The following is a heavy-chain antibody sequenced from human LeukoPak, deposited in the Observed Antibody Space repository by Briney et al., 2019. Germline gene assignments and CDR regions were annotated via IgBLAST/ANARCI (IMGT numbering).Heavy chain of an antibody. Sequence: SETLSLTCTVSGGSISRSSYYWGWIHQTPGKGLGWMGRFFYSGNTYYNPSLNSRVTISVETSKNQFSLRLSSVTAADTAVYYCAGTVGATFHFDYWGQGTLVTVSS. D-gene: IGHD1-26*01. CDR2: FFYSGNT. CDR3: AGTVGATFHFDY. J-gene: IGHJ4*02. V-gene: IGHV4-39*01. CDR1: GGSISRSSYY.